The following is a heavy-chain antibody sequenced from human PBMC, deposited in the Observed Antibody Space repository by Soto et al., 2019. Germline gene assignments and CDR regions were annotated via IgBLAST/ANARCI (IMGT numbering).Heavy chain of an antibody. CDR3: ARNYDSSGYFIPFDY. CDR1: GYTFTTYA. V-gene: IGHV1-18*01. J-gene: IGHJ4*02. Sequence: ASVKVSCKASGYTFTTYAISWVRQAPGQGLEWLGSISSYNGYANYARKFQGRVTMTADTSTSTTYLEVRSLKSDDTAVYYCARNYDSSGYFIPFDYWGQGTLVTVSS. CDR2: ISSYNGYA. D-gene: IGHD3-22*01.